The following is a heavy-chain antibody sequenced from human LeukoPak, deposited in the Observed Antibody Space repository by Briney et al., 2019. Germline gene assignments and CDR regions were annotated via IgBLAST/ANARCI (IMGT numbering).Heavy chain of an antibody. CDR2: INPNSGGT. Sequence: GASVKVFCRASGYTFTGYYMHWVRQAPGQGLEWMGWINPNSGGTNYAQKFQGRVTMTRDTSISTAYMELSRLRSDDTAVYYCARGRQSLRFLEWLGDYYYYYMDVWGKGTTVTVSS. CDR3: ARGRQSLRFLEWLGDYYYYYMDV. V-gene: IGHV1-2*02. D-gene: IGHD3-3*01. CDR1: GYTFTGYY. J-gene: IGHJ6*03.